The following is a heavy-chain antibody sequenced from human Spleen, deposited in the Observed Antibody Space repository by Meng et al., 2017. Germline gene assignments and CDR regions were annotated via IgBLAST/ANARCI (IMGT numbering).Heavy chain of an antibody. CDR2: INPSGGST. V-gene: IGHV1-46*01. CDR1: GYTFTSYY. D-gene: IGHD2-2*01. J-gene: IGHJ4*02. Sequence: SVTVSCQATGYTFTSYYMHSVRQAHGQGLEWMGIINPSGGSTSYAQKFQGRVTMTRDTSTSTVYMELTRLTTEDTAVYFCARKARNCISTTCYSLDYWGQGTLVTVSS. CDR3: ARKARNCISTTCYSLDY.